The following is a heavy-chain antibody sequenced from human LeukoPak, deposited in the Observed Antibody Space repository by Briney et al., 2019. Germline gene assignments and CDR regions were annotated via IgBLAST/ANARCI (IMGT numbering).Heavy chain of an antibody. V-gene: IGHV3-74*01. D-gene: IGHD3-22*01. CDR2: INSDGSST. CDR3: ARVATYYDSSGYNSGYFDY. J-gene: IGHJ4*02. Sequence: GGSLRLSCAASGFTFSSYWMHWVRQAPGKGLVWVSSINSDGSSTSYADSVKGRFTISRDNAKNTLYLQMNSLRAEDTAVYYCARVATYYDSSGYNSGYFDYWGQGTLVTVSS. CDR1: GFTFSSYW.